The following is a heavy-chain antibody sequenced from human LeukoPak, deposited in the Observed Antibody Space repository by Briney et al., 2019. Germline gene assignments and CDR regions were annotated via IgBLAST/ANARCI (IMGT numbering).Heavy chain of an antibody. J-gene: IGHJ4*02. CDR1: GFTFSGSA. Sequence: PGGSLRLSCAASGFTFSGSAMHWVRQASGKGLEWVGRIRSKANSYATAYAASVKGRFTISRDDSKNTAYLQMNSLKTEDTAVYYCTRHLLNRLEPDFTHLWGQGTLVTVSS. CDR2: IRSKANSYAT. V-gene: IGHV3-73*01. D-gene: IGHD3-3*01. CDR3: TRHLLNRLEPDFTHL.